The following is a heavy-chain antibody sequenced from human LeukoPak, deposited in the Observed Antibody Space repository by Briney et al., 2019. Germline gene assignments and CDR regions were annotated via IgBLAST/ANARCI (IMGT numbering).Heavy chain of an antibody. CDR1: GFTFSSYS. V-gene: IGHV3-21*01. CDR2: ISSSSSYI. J-gene: IGHJ4*02. Sequence: GGSLRLSCAASGFTFSSYSMNWVRQAPGKGLEWVSSISSSSSYIYYADSVKGRFTISRDNAKNSLYLQMNSLRAEDTAVYYCARGNVRGVSSSRYYFDYWGQGTLVTVSS. CDR3: ARGNVRGVSSSRYYFDY. D-gene: IGHD3-10*01.